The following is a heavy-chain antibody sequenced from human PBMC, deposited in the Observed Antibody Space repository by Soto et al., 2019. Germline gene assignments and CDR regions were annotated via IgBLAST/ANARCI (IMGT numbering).Heavy chain of an antibody. CDR3: ARKFSGLDY. Sequence: EVQLVESGGGLVQPGGSLRLSCAASGFTFSSYWMSWVRQAPGKGLEWVANIKPDGSDTYYVDSVKGRFTISRDNTKNSLDLQMNRLTAEDTAVYYCARKFSGLDYWGQGTLVNISS. V-gene: IGHV3-7*01. CDR1: GFTFSSYW. J-gene: IGHJ4*02. D-gene: IGHD5-12*01. CDR2: IKPDGSDT.